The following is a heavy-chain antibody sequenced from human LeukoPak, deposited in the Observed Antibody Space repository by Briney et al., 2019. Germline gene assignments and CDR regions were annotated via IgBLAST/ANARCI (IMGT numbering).Heavy chain of an antibody. CDR2: IDPSDSYS. J-gene: IGHJ4*02. Sequence: GESLKISCKGSGYSFTSYWISWVRQMPGKGLEWMGRIDPSDSYSNYSPSFQGQVTISVDKSISTAYLQWSSLKASDSAMYYCARHAFSGNYYFFGYWGQGTLLTVSS. D-gene: IGHD1-26*01. CDR3: ARHAFSGNYYFFGY. CDR1: GYSFTSYW. V-gene: IGHV5-10-1*04.